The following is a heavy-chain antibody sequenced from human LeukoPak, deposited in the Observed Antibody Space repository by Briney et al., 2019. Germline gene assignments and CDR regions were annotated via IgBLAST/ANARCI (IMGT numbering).Heavy chain of an antibody. CDR3: ALRSWDDAFDI. CDR1: GYPFTTYW. CDR2: IDPSDSYT. Sequence: GESLKNSCKGSGYPFTTYWISWVRQMPGKGLEWMGRIDPSDSYTNYSPSFQGHVTISADKSISTAYLQWRSLKASDTAMYYCALRSWDDAFDIWGQGTMVTVSS. D-gene: IGHD6-13*01. J-gene: IGHJ3*02. V-gene: IGHV5-10-1*01.